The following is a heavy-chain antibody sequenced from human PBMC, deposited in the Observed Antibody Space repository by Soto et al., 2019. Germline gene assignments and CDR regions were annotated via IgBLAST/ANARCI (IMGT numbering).Heavy chain of an antibody. CDR2: IKQDGSEK. Sequence: EVQLVESGGGLVQPGGSLRLSCAASGFTFSSYWMSWVRQAPGKGLEWVANIKQDGSEKYYVDSVKGRFTISRDNDKNSLYLQMNSLRAEDTAVYYCAIVRIAAAGTFTYYYYGMDVWGQGTTVTVSS. D-gene: IGHD6-13*01. V-gene: IGHV3-7*05. CDR1: GFTFSSYW. CDR3: AIVRIAAAGTFTYYYYGMDV. J-gene: IGHJ6*02.